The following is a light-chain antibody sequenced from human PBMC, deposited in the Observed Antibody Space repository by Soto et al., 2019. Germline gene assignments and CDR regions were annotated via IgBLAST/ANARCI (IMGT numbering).Light chain of an antibody. J-gene: IGKJ1*01. V-gene: IGKV1-5*01. Sequence: DIQMTQSPSTLSASVGDRVTITCRASQSIGSRLAWYQQKPGKAPKLLIYDASSLESGVPSRFSGSGSGTEFTLPISSLQPDDLATYYCQRYNSYSRTYGQGTKVEIK. CDR1: QSIGSR. CDR3: QRYNSYSRT. CDR2: DAS.